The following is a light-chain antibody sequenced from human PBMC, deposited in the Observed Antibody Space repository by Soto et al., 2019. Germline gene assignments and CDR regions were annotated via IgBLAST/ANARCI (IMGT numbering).Light chain of an antibody. CDR2: VNSAGTY. Sequence: QPVLTQSPSASASLGASVKLTCTLSSGHSSYAIAWHQQQPEKGPRYLTKVNSAGTYSKGDGIPDRFSGSSSGAERYLTISSLQSDDEADYYCQTWNTGTGVLGGGTKLTVL. CDR3: QTWNTGTGV. V-gene: IGLV4-69*01. CDR1: SGHSSYA. J-gene: IGLJ3*02.